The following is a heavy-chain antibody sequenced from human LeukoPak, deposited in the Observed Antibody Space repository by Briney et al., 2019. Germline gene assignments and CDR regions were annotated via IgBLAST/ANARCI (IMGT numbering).Heavy chain of an antibody. D-gene: IGHD2-15*01. Sequence: PGGSLRLSCAASGFTFSSFWMSWVRQAPGKGLEWVANIKQDGSEKYYVDSVRGRFTISRDNAKNSLYLQMSSLRAEDTAVYYCARGKPLVDNHYGLDVWGQGTTVTVSS. CDR2: IKQDGSEK. CDR3: ARGKPLVDNHYGLDV. CDR1: GFTFSSFW. V-gene: IGHV3-7*03. J-gene: IGHJ6*02.